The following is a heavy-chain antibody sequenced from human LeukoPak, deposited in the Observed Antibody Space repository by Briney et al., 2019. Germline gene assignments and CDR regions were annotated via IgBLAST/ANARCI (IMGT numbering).Heavy chain of an antibody. D-gene: IGHD4-11*01. J-gene: IGHJ4*02. V-gene: IGHV1-2*02. CDR3: ARDFETSFDF. CDR1: GYTFTGYY. CDR2: INPKSGDT. Sequence: ASVKVSCKTSGYTFTGYYIHWVRQAPGHGLEWTGWINPKSGDTNYAQRFQGRVTVTGDTSISTTYMELSRLQSDDSAVYYCARDFETSFDFWGQGTLVTVSS.